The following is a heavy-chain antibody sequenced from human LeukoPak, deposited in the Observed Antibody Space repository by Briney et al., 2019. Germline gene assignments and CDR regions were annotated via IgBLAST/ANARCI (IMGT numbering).Heavy chain of an antibody. CDR1: GYTLTELS. D-gene: IGHD3-3*01. CDR2: FDPEDGET. J-gene: IGHJ5*02. Sequence: GASVKVSCKVSGYTLTELSMHWVRQAPGKGLEWMGGFDPEDGETIYAQKFQGRVTMTEDTSTDTAYMELSSLRSEDTAVYYCATANDFWSGSTLRNWSDPWGQGTLVTVSS. CDR3: ATANDFWSGSTLRNWSDP. V-gene: IGHV1-24*01.